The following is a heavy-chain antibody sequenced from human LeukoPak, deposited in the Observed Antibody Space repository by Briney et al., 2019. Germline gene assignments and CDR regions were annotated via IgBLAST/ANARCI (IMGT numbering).Heavy chain of an antibody. J-gene: IGHJ4*02. CDR1: GFTCSSYE. Sequence: PGRSLRLSCAASGFTCSSYEMNWVRQAPGKGLEWVSYISSSGSTIYYADSVKGRFTISRDNAKNSLYLQMNSLRAEDTAVYYCARAFGRTVAYYFDYWGQGTLVTVSS. V-gene: IGHV3-48*03. D-gene: IGHD4-23*01. CDR2: ISSSGSTI. CDR3: ARAFGRTVAYYFDY.